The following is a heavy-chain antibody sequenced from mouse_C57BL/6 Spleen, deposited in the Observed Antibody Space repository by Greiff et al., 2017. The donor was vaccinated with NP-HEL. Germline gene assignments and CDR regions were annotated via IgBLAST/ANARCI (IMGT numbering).Heavy chain of an antibody. D-gene: IGHD1-1*01. CDR2: IDPNGGGT. Sequence: QVQLQQSGAELVKPGASVKLSCKASGYTFNSYWMHWVKQRPGRGLEGIGRIDPNGGGTKYNEKFKSKATLTVDKPSSTAYMQLSSLTSEDSAVYYCAREDFVTTVVVPMDYWGQGTSVTVSS. J-gene: IGHJ4*01. CDR3: AREDFVTTVVVPMDY. V-gene: IGHV1-72*01. CDR1: GYTFNSYW.